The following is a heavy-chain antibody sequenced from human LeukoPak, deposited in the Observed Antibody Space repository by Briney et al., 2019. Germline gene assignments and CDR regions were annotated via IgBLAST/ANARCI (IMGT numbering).Heavy chain of an antibody. J-gene: IGHJ6*04. V-gene: IGHV3-7*01. CDR1: GFTFNNYW. CDR3: AELGITMIGGV. D-gene: IGHD3-10*02. CDR2: IKEDGSEK. Sequence: GGSLRLSCAASGFTFNNYWMSWVRQAPGKGLEWVANIKEDGSEKYYVDSVKGRFTISRDTAKKSMYLQMNSLRAGDTAVYYCAELGITMIGGVWGKGTTVTIPS.